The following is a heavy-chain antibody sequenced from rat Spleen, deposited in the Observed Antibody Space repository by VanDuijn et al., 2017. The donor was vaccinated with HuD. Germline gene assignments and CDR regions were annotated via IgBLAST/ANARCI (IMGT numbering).Heavy chain of an antibody. Sequence: EVRLVESGGRLVQPGNSLKLSCAASGFTFSDHAMTWVRQAPGMGLEWVATIGDDGSSTYYRDSVKGRFTISRDNAKSTLYLQLDSLRSEDTATYYCATGPRILRLDWFAYWGQGTLVTVSS. J-gene: IGHJ3*01. CDR2: IGDDGSST. V-gene: IGHV5S10*01. CDR3: ATGPRILRLDWFAY. D-gene: IGHD1-6*01. CDR1: GFTFSDHA.